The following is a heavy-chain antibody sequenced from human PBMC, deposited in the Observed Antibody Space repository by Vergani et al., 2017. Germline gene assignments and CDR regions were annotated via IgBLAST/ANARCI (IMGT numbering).Heavy chain of an antibody. J-gene: IGHJ5*02. V-gene: IGHV4-4*07. Sequence: QVHLQESGPGVVKPSDTLSLTCTLSGGSMSDFYWTWIRQPAGRGLESIGRIYPNGNGNYNESLRSRLTMSIDTSRSQFSLRLSSVTAADTAVYYCARGNCGVNCTKYNWLAPWGRGILVTVSS. CDR1: GGSMSDFY. CDR2: IYPNGNG. D-gene: IGHD2-21*01. CDR3: ARGNCGVNCTKYNWLAP.